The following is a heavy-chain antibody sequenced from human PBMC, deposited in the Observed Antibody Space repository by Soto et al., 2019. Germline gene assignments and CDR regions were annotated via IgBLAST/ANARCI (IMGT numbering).Heavy chain of an antibody. V-gene: IGHV1-8*01. CDR3: VSALPRIQLWPPDY. CDR2: MNPNSGNT. D-gene: IGHD5-18*01. Sequence: QVQLVQSGAEVKKPGASVKVSCKASEYTFTTYDINWVRQATGQGLEWMGWMNPNSGNTGYVPKFQGRVTMTRNTSISTAYMELSSLRSEDTAVYYCVSALPRIQLWPPDYWGQGTQVTVSS. CDR1: EYTFTTYD. J-gene: IGHJ4*02.